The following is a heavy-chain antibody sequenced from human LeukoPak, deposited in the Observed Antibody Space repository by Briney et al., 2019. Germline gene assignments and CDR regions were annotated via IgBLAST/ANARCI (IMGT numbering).Heavy chain of an antibody. J-gene: IGHJ4*02. D-gene: IGHD6-19*01. CDR3: ASRLGSGWYDY. CDR2: IYQGGST. V-gene: IGHV3-66*01. CDR1: GFTVSNSV. Sequence: GGSLRLSCAASGFTVSNSVMSWVRQAPVKWLEWVSVIYQGGSTYYADSVQGRFTISRDNSENTLYLQMNSLRADDTAVYYCASRLGSGWYDYWGQGTLVTVSS.